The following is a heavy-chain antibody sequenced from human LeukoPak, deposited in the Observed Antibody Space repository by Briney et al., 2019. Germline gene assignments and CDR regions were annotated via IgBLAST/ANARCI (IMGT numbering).Heavy chain of an antibody. CDR2: ISYDGSNK. CDR1: GFTFSSYG. D-gene: IGHD6-13*01. CDR3: VRDSTVGAAYFDL. J-gene: IGHJ4*02. Sequence: GGSLRLSCAASGFTFSSYGMHWVRQAPGKGLEWVAVISYDGSNKYYADSVRGRFTISRDNSKKTLSLQMTTLRPDDTAVYYCVRDSTVGAAYFDLWGQGALVAVSS. V-gene: IGHV3-30*03.